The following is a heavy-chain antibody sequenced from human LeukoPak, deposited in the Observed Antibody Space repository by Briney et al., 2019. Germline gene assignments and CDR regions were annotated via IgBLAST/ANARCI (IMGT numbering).Heavy chain of an antibody. CDR2: ISHDGSDK. V-gene: IGHV3-30*18. J-gene: IGHJ4*02. CDR1: GFTSKKYG. CDR3: AKEGESGYSGGFDY. D-gene: IGHD3-3*01. Sequence: GGSLRLSCEASGFTSKKYGMHWVRQAPGKGLEWVAFISHDGSDKYYADSVKGRFTISSDNSKNTQFLQMNSLRVKDTAMYYCAKEGESGYSGGFDYWGQGTLVTVSA.